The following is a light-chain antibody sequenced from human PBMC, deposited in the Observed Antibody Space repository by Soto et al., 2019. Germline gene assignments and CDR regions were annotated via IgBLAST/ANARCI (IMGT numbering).Light chain of an antibody. V-gene: IGKV3-11*01. J-gene: IGKJ5*01. CDR3: QHRSNWPIT. CDR2: DAS. Sequence: EIVLTQSPVTLSLSPGERATLSCRARQSVSRNLAWYQQKPGQAPRLLIYDASNRATGIPARFSGSGSGTDFTLTISSLEPEDFAVYYCQHRSNWPITFGQGTRLEIK. CDR1: QSVSRN.